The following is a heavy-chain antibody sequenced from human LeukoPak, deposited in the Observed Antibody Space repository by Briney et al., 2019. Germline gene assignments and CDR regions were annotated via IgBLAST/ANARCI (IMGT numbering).Heavy chain of an antibody. V-gene: IGHV3-33*08. CDR1: GFTFSDAW. Sequence: GGSLRLSCAASGFTFSDAWMSWVRQAPGKGLEWVAVIWYDGSNKYYADSVKGRFTISRDNSKNTLYLQMNSLRAEDTAVYYCARVRGKGFFDAFDIWGQGTMVTVSS. CDR2: IWYDGSNK. J-gene: IGHJ3*02. D-gene: IGHD3-16*01. CDR3: ARVRGKGFFDAFDI.